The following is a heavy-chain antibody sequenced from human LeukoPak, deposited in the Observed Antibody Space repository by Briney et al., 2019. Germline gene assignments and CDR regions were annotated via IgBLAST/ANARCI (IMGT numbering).Heavy chain of an antibody. Sequence: SETLSLTCAVYGGSFSGYYWSWIRQPPGKGLEWIGEINHSGSTNYNPSLKSRVTISVDTSKNQFSLKLSSVTAADTAVYYCAREYSSSSAYYYYYMDVWGKGTTVTVSS. CDR3: AREYSSSSAYYYYYMDV. CDR1: GGSFSGYY. CDR2: INHSGST. V-gene: IGHV4-34*01. J-gene: IGHJ6*03. D-gene: IGHD6-6*01.